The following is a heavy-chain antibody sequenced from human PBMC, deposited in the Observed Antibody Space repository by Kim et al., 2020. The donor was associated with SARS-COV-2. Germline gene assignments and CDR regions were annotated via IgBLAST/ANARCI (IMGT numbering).Heavy chain of an antibody. CDR2: INGASCNT. V-gene: IGHV1-3*01. J-gene: IGHJ4*02. Sequence: ASVKVSCKTSGYSFTKYTIHWLRQAPGQMPEWLGQINGASCNTIYSQTFQDRVNITRDTSATTAYMELSSLRSEDTGVYFCARGRSPLFDFWGQGTPVTVSS. CDR3: ARGRSPLFDF. CDR1: GYSFTKYT.